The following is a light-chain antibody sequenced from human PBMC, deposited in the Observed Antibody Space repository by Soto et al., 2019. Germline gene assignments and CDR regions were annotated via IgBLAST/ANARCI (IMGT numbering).Light chain of an antibody. V-gene: IGLV7-46*01. J-gene: IGLJ2*01. CDR2: DTA. CDR1: TGAVTSGHY. Sequence: QTVVTQEPSLTVSPGGTVTLTCGSSTGAVTSGHYPYWFQQKPGQAPRTLIYDTANKHSWTPARFPGSLLGGRAALTLSGAQTEDEAEYYCSLSYSGAVVFGGGTKLTVL. CDR3: SLSYSGAVV.